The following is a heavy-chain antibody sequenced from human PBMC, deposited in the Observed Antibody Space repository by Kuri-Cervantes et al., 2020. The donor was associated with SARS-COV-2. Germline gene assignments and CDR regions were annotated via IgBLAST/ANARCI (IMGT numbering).Heavy chain of an antibody. Sequence: GGSLRLSCAASGFTFSSYWMHWVRQAPGKGLAWVSRINSDGSSTSYADSVKGRFTISRDNAKNTLYLQMNSLRAEDTAVYYCARVEWYNWNLFDAFDIWGQGTMVTVSS. CDR3: ARVEWYNWNLFDAFDI. CDR1: GFTFSSYW. J-gene: IGHJ3*02. CDR2: INSDGSST. V-gene: IGHV3-74*01. D-gene: IGHD1-20*01.